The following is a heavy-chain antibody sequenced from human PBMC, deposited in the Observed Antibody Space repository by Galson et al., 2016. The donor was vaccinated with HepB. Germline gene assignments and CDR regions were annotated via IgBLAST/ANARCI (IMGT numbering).Heavy chain of an antibody. J-gene: IGHJ4*02. Sequence: SLRLSCAASGVTFSSYVMSWVRQAPGKGLEWVAATNGRGDNKHYADSVKGRFTISRDNSKNTLNLQMNSLRAEDTAVYYCARDSHMDHFDYWGQGTLVTVSS. CDR2: TNGRGDNK. V-gene: IGHV3-23*01. CDR1: GVTFSSYV. D-gene: IGHD2-2*03. CDR3: ARDSHMDHFDY.